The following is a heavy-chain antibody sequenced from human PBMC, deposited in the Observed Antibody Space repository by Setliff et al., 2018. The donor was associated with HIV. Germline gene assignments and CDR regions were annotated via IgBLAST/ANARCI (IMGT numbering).Heavy chain of an antibody. V-gene: IGHV4-4*02. CDR2: IYHSGKT. CDR3: ARGVVGLYGYYL. Sequence: PSETLSLTCTLSGVSINNSNWWSWVRQSPGKGLEWIGEIYHSGKTYDNPSLSPLLTISVDTSKYQFSLQLTSVTDAATAVYYCARGVVGLYGYYLWVLGTLVTVSS. D-gene: IGHD4-17*01. CDR1: GVSINNSNW. J-gene: IGHJ4*02.